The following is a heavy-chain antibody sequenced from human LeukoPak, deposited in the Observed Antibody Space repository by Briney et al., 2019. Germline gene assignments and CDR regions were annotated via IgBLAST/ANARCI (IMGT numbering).Heavy chain of an antibody. CDR2: IYYSGST. D-gene: IGHD2-2*01. J-gene: IGHJ4*02. Sequence: PSETLSLTCTVSGGSISSYYWSWIRQPPGKGLEWIGYIYYSGSTNYNPSLKGRVTISVDTSKNQFSLKLSSVTAADTAVYYCARVPAAIDYFDYWGQGTLVTVSS. CDR1: GGSISSYY. V-gene: IGHV4-59*01. CDR3: ARVPAAIDYFDY.